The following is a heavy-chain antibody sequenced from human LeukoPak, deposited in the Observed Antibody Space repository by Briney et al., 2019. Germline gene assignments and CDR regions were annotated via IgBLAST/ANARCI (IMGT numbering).Heavy chain of an antibody. D-gene: IGHD3-10*01. CDR3: AKVVETGNQIRGYFDN. CDR1: GFTFDDYA. V-gene: IGHV3-9*01. J-gene: IGHJ4*02. CDR2: ISWNSGSI. Sequence: GRSLRLSCAASGFTFDDYAMHWVRQAPGKGLEWVSGISWNSGSIGYADSVKGRFTISRDNSKNTLYLQVSSLRADDTAVYYCAKVVETGNQIRGYFDNWGQGTLVTVSS.